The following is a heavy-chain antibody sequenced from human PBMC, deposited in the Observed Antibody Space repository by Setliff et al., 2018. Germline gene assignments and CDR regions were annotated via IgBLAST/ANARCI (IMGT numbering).Heavy chain of an antibody. J-gene: IGHJ5*02. D-gene: IGHD7-27*01. Sequence: PSETLSLTCAVYGGSFNVYFWSWIRQPPGKGLEWIGYIYYSGSTNYNPSLKSRVTMSVATFENRFSLKLNSLTAADTAVYYCARVTNWGLDLRFDPWGQGILVTVSS. CDR3: ARVTNWGLDLRFDP. V-gene: IGHV4-59*01. CDR1: GGSFNVYF. CDR2: IYYSGST.